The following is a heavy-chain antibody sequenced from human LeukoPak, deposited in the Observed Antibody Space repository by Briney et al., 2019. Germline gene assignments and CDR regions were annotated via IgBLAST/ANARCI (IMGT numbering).Heavy chain of an antibody. Sequence: PGGSLRLSCAASGFTFSSYWTQSVRQAPGKGLECISRINRDGSSASYADSVRGRFIISRDNAKNTLYLQLNSLRAEDTAVYYCAREGATVQTQIDSCGQGTLVTVSS. CDR3: AREGATVQTQIDS. CDR1: GFTFSSYW. D-gene: IGHD4-17*01. V-gene: IGHV3-74*01. J-gene: IGHJ4*02. CDR2: INRDGSSA.